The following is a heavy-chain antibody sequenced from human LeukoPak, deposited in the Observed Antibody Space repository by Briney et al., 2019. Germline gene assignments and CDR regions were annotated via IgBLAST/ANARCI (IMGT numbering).Heavy chain of an antibody. CDR1: GFTFGDFA. CDR3: SRDYYDSSGYTRDRAFNI. D-gene: IGHD3-22*01. V-gene: IGHV3-49*04. J-gene: IGHJ3*02. Sequence: GGSLRLSCTASGFTFGDFAMRWVRQAPGKGLEWVGFIRSRAYGGTTEFAASVKGRFTISRDDSKSIAHLQMNSLKTEDTAVYYCSRDYYDSSGYTRDRAFNIWGQGTMVTVSS. CDR2: IRSRAYGGTT.